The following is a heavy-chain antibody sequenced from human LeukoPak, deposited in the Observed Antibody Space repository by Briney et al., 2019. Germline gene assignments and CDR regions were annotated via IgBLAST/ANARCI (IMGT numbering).Heavy chain of an antibody. CDR1: GGSFSGYY. V-gene: IGHV4-34*01. J-gene: IGHJ5*02. CDR3: APRGDIEHSYGYGKWFDP. CDR2: INHSGST. D-gene: IGHD5-18*01. Sequence: SETLSLTCAVYGGSFSGYYWSWIRRPPGKGLVWIGEINHSGSTNYNASLKSRVTVSVDSSKNQFSLRLSSVTAADTAVYYCAPRGDIEHSYGYGKWFDPWGQGTRVTVSS.